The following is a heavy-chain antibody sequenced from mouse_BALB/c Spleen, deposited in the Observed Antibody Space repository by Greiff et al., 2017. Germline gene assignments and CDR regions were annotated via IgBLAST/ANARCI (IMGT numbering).Heavy chain of an antibody. V-gene: IGHV3-2*02. CDR1: GYSITSDYA. D-gene: IGHD2-2*01. CDR2: ISYSGST. CDR3: ARSLWLRRMDY. Sequence: EVKLVESGPGLVKPSQSLSLTCTVTGYSITSDYAWNWIRQFPGNKLEWMGYISYSGSTSYNPSLKSRISITRDTSKNQFFLQLNSVTTEDTATYYCARSLWLRRMDYWGQGTSVTVSS. J-gene: IGHJ4*01.